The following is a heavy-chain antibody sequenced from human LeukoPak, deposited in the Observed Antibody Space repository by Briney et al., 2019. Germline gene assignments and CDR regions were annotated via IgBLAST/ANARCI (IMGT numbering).Heavy chain of an antibody. D-gene: IGHD3-10*01. J-gene: IGHJ4*02. CDR2: ITSSSGYM. CDR1: GFTFSSFS. CDR3: GRGSVGFGELNY. V-gene: IGHV3-21*01. Sequence: GGSLRLSCAASGFTFSSFSMNWVRQAPGKGLEWVSSITSSSGYMYYADSVKGRFTLSRDNSKNTLYLQMNSLRIEDTAVYYCGRGSVGFGELNYWGQGTLVTVSS.